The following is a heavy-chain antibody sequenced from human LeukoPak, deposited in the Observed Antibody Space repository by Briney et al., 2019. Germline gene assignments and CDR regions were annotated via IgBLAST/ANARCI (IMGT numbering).Heavy chain of an antibody. Sequence: AGSLRLSAAASSFTFCSYAMRWVPPAPGKGLEWGSDIGGSGGSTYYADSEKGLFTISRDNSKNTLYLQMNSLRAEDTAVYYCAKDLGDYGDLDYYYGMDVWGQGTTVTVSS. CDR3: AKDLGDYGDLDYYYGMDV. CDR2: IGGSGGST. CDR1: SFTFCSYA. V-gene: IGHV3-23*01. D-gene: IGHD4-17*01. J-gene: IGHJ6*02.